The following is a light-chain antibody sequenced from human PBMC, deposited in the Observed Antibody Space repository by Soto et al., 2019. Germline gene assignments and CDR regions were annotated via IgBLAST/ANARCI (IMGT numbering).Light chain of an antibody. CDR3: QQSYTTPPT. V-gene: IGKV1-39*01. CDR2: AAS. CDR1: QSISTF. Sequence: DIAMTQSPSSLSASVGDRVSVTCRASQSISTFLNWYQQRPGEAPKLLIYAASSLQSGVPSRFSGSGSGADFTLTIGSLQPEDFATYYCQQSYTTPPTFGQGTKVEVK. J-gene: IGKJ1*01.